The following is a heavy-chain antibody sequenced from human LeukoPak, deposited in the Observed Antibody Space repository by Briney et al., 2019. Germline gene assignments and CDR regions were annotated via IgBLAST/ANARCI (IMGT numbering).Heavy chain of an antibody. CDR3: ARGDCSGGSCYGHTWFDP. J-gene: IGHJ5*02. CDR1: GGSFSGYY. CDR2: INHSGST. Sequence: SETLSLTCGVYGGSFSGYYWTWIRQPPGKGLEWIGEINHSGSTNYNPSLKSRATISVDASKNQFSLRLSFVTAADTAVYYCARGDCSGGSCYGHTWFDPWGQGTLVTVSS. D-gene: IGHD2-15*01. V-gene: IGHV4-34*01.